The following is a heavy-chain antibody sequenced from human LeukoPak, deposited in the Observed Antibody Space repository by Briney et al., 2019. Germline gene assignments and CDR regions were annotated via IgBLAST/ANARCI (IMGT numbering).Heavy chain of an antibody. CDR1: GFTFSIYS. D-gene: IGHD7-27*01. Sequence: PGWSLRLSCAASGFTFSIYSMNWARQAPGKGPEWRSYIVSTSHVTVYADSVMGRFTISRDNAKNSVSLQMDSLRSDDTAVYYCAREDDDWGPNTFDLWGPGTMVTVS. CDR2: IVSTSHVT. CDR3: AREDDDWGPNTFDL. J-gene: IGHJ3*01. V-gene: IGHV3-48*01.